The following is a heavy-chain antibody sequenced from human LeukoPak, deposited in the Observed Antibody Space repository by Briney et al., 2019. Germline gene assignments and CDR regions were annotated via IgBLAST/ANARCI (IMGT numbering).Heavy chain of an antibody. Sequence: GGSLRLSCAASGFTFSSYSMNWVRQAPGKGLEWVPSISSSSTYIYYADSVKGRFTISRDNAKNSLYLQMNSLRAEDTAVYYCARLEYYYDSSEDPYFDYWGQGILVNVSS. CDR2: ISSSSTYI. J-gene: IGHJ4*02. V-gene: IGHV3-21*01. D-gene: IGHD3-22*01. CDR3: ARLEYYYDSSEDPYFDY. CDR1: GFTFSSYS.